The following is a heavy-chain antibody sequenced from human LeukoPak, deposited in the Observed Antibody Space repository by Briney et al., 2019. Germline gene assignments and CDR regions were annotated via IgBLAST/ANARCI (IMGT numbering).Heavy chain of an antibody. V-gene: IGHV3-21*01. CDR3: ARYYDILTGYYRDFDY. CDR1: GFTFSSYS. CDR2: ISSSSSYI. J-gene: IGHJ4*02. Sequence: GGSLRLSCAASGFTFSSYSMNWVRQAPGKGLEWVSSISSSSSYIYYADSVKGRFAISRDNAKNSLYLQMNSLRAEDTAVYYCARYYDILTGYYRDFDYWGQGTLVTVSS. D-gene: IGHD3-9*01.